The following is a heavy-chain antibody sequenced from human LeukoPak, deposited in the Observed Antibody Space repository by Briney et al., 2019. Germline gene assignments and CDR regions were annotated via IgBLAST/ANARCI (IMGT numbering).Heavy chain of an antibody. CDR2: ISAYNGNT. V-gene: IGHV1-18*01. CDR1: GYTFTSYG. Sequence: ASVKVSCKASGYTFTSYGISWVRQAPGQGPEWMGWISAYNGNTNYAQKLQGRVTMATDTSTSTAYMELRSLRSDDTAVYYCARVRVRGVPYYFDYWGQGTLVTVSS. D-gene: IGHD3-10*01. CDR3: ARVRVRGVPYYFDY. J-gene: IGHJ4*02.